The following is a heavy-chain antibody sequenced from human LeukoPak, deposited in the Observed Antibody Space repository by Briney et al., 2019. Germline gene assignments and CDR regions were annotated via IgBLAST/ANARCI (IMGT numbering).Heavy chain of an antibody. Sequence: PSETLSLTCAVYGGSFSGYYWSWIRQPPGKGLEWIGEINHSGSTNYNPSLKSRVTISVDTSKNQFSLKLSSVTAADTAVYYCARQAPGYCSSTSCYTGYYYYGMDVWGQGTTVTVSS. V-gene: IGHV4-34*01. J-gene: IGHJ6*02. CDR2: INHSGST. CDR1: GGSFSGYY. CDR3: ARQAPGYCSSTSCYTGYYYYGMDV. D-gene: IGHD2-2*02.